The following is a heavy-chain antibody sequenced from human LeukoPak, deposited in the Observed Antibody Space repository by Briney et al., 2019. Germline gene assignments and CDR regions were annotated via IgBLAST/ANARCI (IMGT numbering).Heavy chain of an antibody. CDR2: KSYDGSNK. D-gene: IGHD3-10*01. Sequence: GGSLRLSCAASGFTFSSYGMHWVRQAPGKGLEWVAVKSYDGSNKYYADSVKGRFTISRDNSKNTLYLQMNSLRAEDTAVYYCAKGSGSYYTLFDYWGQGTLVTVSS. V-gene: IGHV3-30*18. CDR3: AKGSGSYYTLFDY. CDR1: GFTFSSYG. J-gene: IGHJ4*02.